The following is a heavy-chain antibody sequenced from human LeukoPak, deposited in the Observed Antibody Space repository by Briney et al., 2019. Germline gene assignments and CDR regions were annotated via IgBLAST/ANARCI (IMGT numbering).Heavy chain of an antibody. CDR3: AKSFYGDALDY. Sequence: PGGSLRLSCAASGFTFSSYSMNWVRQAPGKGLEWVSSISSSSYIYYADSVKGRFTISRDNSKNTLYLQMNSLRAEDTAVYYCAKSFYGDALDYWGQGTLVTVSS. D-gene: IGHD4-17*01. CDR1: GFTFSSYS. J-gene: IGHJ4*02. CDR2: ISSSSYI. V-gene: IGHV3-21*04.